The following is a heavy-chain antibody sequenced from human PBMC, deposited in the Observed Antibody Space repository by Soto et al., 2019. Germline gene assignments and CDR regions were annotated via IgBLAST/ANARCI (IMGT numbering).Heavy chain of an antibody. CDR3: ARYCPKGVCPYYYAMDV. J-gene: IGHJ6*02. V-gene: IGHV4-31*03. Sequence: SETLSLTCTVSGGSFSSGGYYWSWIRQHPGKGLEWIGCIYYNGITYHNPSLKSRVTISVYTSKNQFSLKLSSVTVADTAVYSCARYCPKGVCPYYYAMDVWGQGTTVTVSS. D-gene: IGHD2-8*01. CDR1: GGSFSSGGYY. CDR2: IYYNGIT.